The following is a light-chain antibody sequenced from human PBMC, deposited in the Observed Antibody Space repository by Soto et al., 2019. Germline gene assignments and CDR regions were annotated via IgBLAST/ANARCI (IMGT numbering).Light chain of an antibody. CDR2: GAS. V-gene: IGKV3-20*01. CDR3: KHYGSSTYT. J-gene: IGKJ2*01. CDR1: QSVSSSF. Sequence: EIVLTQSPGTLSLSPGERAALSCRASQSVSSSFLAWYQQKPGQAPRLLIYGASSTTTGIPDRFTGSGSGTDFTLTISSLEPEDFAVYYCKHYGSSTYTFGQGTKLQIK.